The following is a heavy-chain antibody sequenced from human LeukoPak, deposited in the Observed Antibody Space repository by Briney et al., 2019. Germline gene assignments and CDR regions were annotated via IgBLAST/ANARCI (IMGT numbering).Heavy chain of an antibody. CDR3: ARVRKLELRY. Sequence: GGSLRLSCAASGFTFSSYSMNWVRQAPGKGLEWVSSISSSSSYIYYADSVKGRYTISRDNAKNSLYLQMNSLRAEDTAVYYCARVRKLELRYWGQGTLVTVSS. J-gene: IGHJ4*02. CDR1: GFTFSSYS. D-gene: IGHD1-7*01. CDR2: ISSSSSYI. V-gene: IGHV3-21*01.